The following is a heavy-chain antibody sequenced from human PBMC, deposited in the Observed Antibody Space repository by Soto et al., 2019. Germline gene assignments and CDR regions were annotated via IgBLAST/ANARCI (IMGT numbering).Heavy chain of an antibody. Sequence: GGSLRLSCAASGFTFSSYAMSWVRQAPGKGLEWVSFISSSSSYIYYADSVKGRFTISRDNAQNSLYLQMNSLRAEDTAVYYCARDRVPVAGSLLMGYWGHGTPVTVSS. V-gene: IGHV3-21*01. CDR1: GFTFSSYA. CDR3: ARDRVPVAGSLLMGY. J-gene: IGHJ4*01. D-gene: IGHD6-19*01. CDR2: ISSSSSYI.